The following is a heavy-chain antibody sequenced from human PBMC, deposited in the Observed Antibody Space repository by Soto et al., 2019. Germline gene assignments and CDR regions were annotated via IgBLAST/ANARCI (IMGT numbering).Heavy chain of an antibody. V-gene: IGHV4-30-4*01. CDR1: GGSISSGNYY. Sequence: QVQLQEAGPGLVKPSETLSLTCTVSGGSISSGNYYWSWIRQPPGKDLEWIGYISYSGTTYYNPSLKSRVTISVDTSKNQFSLMLSSVTAADTAVYYCATAPSRGTNSRGAFDIWGQGTMVSVSS. D-gene: IGHD2-8*01. J-gene: IGHJ3*02. CDR2: ISYSGTT. CDR3: ATAPSRGTNSRGAFDI.